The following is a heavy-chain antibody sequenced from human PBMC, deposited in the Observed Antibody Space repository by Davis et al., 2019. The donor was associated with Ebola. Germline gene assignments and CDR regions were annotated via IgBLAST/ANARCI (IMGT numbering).Heavy chain of an antibody. J-gene: IGHJ3*02. CDR3: ARSVRGYSHDAIDI. Sequence: AASVKVSCKASGYSFTRYYIQWVRQAPGQGLEWMGLINPNDGYTSYAQNFLDRVTMTRDTSTRTVYMELNSLRSGDTAVYYCARSVRGYSHDAIDIWGQGTVVSVSS. V-gene: IGHV1-46*01. CDR2: INPNDGYT. CDR1: GYSFTRYY. D-gene: IGHD5-18*01.